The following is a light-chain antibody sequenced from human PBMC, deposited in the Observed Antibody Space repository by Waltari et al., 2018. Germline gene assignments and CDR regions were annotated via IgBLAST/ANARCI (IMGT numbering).Light chain of an antibody. V-gene: IGLV2-11*01. CDR1: SSDVGGYNY. Sequence: QSALTQPRSVSGSPGQSVTISCTGTSSDVGGYNYVSWYQQHPGKAPKLMIHDVNKRPSGVPDRFWGSKSGNTASLTISGLQAEDEADYYCCSYAGSYIFGVFGGGTKLTVL. CDR3: CSYAGSYIFGV. J-gene: IGLJ2*01. CDR2: DVN.